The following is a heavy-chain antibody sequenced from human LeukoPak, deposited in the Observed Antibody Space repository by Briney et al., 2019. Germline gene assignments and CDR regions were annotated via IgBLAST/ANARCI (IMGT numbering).Heavy chain of an antibody. V-gene: IGHV4-39*07. CDR3: ARLNYGSGSYPTAESFDY. Sequence: PSETLSLTCSVSGGSISRSSYYWGWIRQPPGKGLEWIGSIYYSVSTYYNPSLKSRVTISVDTSKNQFSLKLSSVTAADTAVYYCARLNYGSGSYPTAESFDYWGQGTLVTVSS. J-gene: IGHJ4*02. CDR2: IYYSVST. CDR1: GGSISRSSYY. D-gene: IGHD3-10*01.